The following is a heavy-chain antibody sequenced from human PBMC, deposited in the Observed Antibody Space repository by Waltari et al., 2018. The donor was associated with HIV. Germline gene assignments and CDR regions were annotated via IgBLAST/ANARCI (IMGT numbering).Heavy chain of an antibody. CDR3: ARGEEGYSGYDLSWFDT. D-gene: IGHD5-12*01. CDR1: GGSFSGYY. J-gene: IGHJ5*02. Sequence: QVQLQQWGAGLLKPSETLSLTCAVYGGSFSGYYWSWIRQPPGKGLEWIGESNHSGRTIDNPSRKSRVTISADTSKNQFSLKVNSVTAADTAVYYCARGEEGYSGYDLSWFDTWGQGTLVTVSS. V-gene: IGHV4-34*01. CDR2: SNHSGRT.